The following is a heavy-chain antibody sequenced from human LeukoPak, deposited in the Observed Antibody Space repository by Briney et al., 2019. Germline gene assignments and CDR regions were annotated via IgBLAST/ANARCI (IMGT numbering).Heavy chain of an antibody. Sequence: QPGRSLRLSCAASGFTFSSYAMHGVRQAPGKGLECVAVISYDGSNKYYADSVKGRFTISRDNSKNTLYLQMNSLRAEDTAVYYCAREINIVGATISDAFDIWGQGTMVTVSS. J-gene: IGHJ3*02. CDR3: AREINIVGATISDAFDI. CDR1: GFTFSSYA. D-gene: IGHD1-26*01. CDR2: ISYDGSNK. V-gene: IGHV3-30-3*01.